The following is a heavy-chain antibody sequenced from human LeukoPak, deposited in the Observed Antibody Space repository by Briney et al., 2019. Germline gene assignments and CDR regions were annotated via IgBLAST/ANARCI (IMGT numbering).Heavy chain of an antibody. CDR3: AKGIQLTYFDY. CDR1: GFTFDDYT. CDR2: ISWDGGST. V-gene: IGHV3-43*01. D-gene: IGHD5-18*01. J-gene: IGHJ4*02. Sequence: GGSLRLSCAASGFTFDDYTMHWVRQAPGKGLEWVSLISWDGGSTYYADSVKGRFTISRDNSKNSLYLQMNSLRAEDTALYYCAKGIQLTYFDYWGQGTLVTVSS.